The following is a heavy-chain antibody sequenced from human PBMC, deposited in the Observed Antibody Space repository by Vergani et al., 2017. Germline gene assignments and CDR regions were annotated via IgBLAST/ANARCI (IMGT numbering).Heavy chain of an antibody. J-gene: IGHJ4*02. CDR3: AKTISGSYYQLDY. CDR2: ISGSGGST. Sequence: EVQLLESGGGLVQPGGSLRLSCAASGFTFSRSAMSWVRQAPGKGLEWVSVISGSGGSTDYADSVKGRFTISRDNSKNTLHLQMNSLRAGDTAVYFCAKTISGSYYQLDYWGQGTLVTVSS. D-gene: IGHD1-26*01. CDR1: GFTFSRSA. V-gene: IGHV3-23*01.